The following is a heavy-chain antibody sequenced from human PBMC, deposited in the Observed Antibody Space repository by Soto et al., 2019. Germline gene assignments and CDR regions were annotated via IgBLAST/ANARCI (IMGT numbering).Heavy chain of an antibody. CDR3: ARGRSNRGGYSPVFDS. CDR2: ISGNGGNT. D-gene: IGHD2-15*01. Sequence: EVQLVESGGGLVQPGGSLRLSCAASGFTFSSYAIHWVRQAPGKGLEFVSAISGNGGNTHYANSVRGRFTISRANSKNTLYLQMGGLRADDMAVYYCARGRSNRGGYSPVFDSWGQGTLVTVSS. CDR1: GFTFSSYA. V-gene: IGHV3-64*01. J-gene: IGHJ4*02.